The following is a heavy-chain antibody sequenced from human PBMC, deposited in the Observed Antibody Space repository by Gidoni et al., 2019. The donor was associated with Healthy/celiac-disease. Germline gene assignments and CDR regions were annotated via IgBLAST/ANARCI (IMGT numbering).Heavy chain of an antibody. CDR3: ARGTATMWNY. D-gene: IGHD5-12*01. J-gene: IGHJ4*02. Sequence: QVQLQQWGAGLLKPSETLSLTCAVYGGSFSGYYWSWIRQPPGKGLEWIGEINHSGSTNYNPSLKSRVTISVDTSKNQFSLKLSSVTAADTAVYYCARGTATMWNYWGQGTLVTVSS. CDR1: GGSFSGYY. CDR2: INHSGST. V-gene: IGHV4-34*01.